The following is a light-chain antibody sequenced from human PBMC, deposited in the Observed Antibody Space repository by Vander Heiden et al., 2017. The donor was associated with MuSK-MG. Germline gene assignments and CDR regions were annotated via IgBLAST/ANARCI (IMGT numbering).Light chain of an antibody. V-gene: IGLV6-57*04. CDR1: SGTIASNY. J-gene: IGLJ2*01. CDR3: QSYDSTNVV. CDR2: GDN. Sequence: NFMLTQPHSVSESPGKTVIISCTRSSGTIASNYVQWYQQRPGSAPTTVIYGDNERPSGVPDRFSGSIDSSSNSASLTISGLKTEDESDYYCQSYDSTNVVFGGGTKLTVL.